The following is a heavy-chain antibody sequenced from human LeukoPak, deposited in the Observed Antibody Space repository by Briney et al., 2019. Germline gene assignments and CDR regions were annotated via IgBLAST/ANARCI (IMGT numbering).Heavy chain of an antibody. CDR1: GFTFSSYA. D-gene: IGHD6-13*01. V-gene: IGHV3-23*01. CDR2: ISASGGST. Sequence: ARSLRLSCAASGFTFSSYAMSWVRQPPRNVLDWVSAISASGGSTYYSDSVKGQFTISRENSKNTLYLQMNSLRAGDTAVYYCAKDWEYSSSWYEFDPWGEGTLVTVSS. CDR3: AKDWEYSSSWYEFDP. J-gene: IGHJ5*02.